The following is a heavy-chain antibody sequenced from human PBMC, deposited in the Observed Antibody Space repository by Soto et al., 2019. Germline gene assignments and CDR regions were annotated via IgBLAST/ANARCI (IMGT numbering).Heavy chain of an antibody. D-gene: IGHD5-18*01. CDR2: IHPGDSDT. Sequence: GELIKIYCKGSGYSCSSYWIGWVRQMSGKGLEWMGIIHPGDSDTRYNPSFQGQVTISVDRSITTAYLQWSSLKASDTAMYFCARSPTATLTSHFDYWGHGTLVTVSS. CDR3: ARSPTATLTSHFDY. CDR1: GYSCSSYW. V-gene: IGHV5-51*01. J-gene: IGHJ4*01.